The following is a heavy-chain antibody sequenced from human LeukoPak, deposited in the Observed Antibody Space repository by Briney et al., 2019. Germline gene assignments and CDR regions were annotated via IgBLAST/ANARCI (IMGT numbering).Heavy chain of an antibody. Sequence: GGSLRLPCAATGFTFSNFVMRWVRQAPGKGLEWVSTVTGSGGDTYYADSVHGRFTISRDNSKNTLYLQMNSLRADDTAVYYCARVNSDWFFDYWGQGTLVTVSS. CDR3: ARVNSDWFFDY. CDR1: GFTFSNFV. D-gene: IGHD3-9*01. J-gene: IGHJ4*02. CDR2: VTGSGGDT. V-gene: IGHV3-23*01.